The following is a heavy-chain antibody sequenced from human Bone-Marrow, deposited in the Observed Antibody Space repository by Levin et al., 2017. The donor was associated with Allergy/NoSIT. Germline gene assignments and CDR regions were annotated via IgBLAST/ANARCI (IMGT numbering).Heavy chain of an antibody. V-gene: IGHV1-69*06. J-gene: IGHJ5*01. D-gene: IGHD2-2*03. Sequence: SVKVSCTASGDTFSSNSISWVRQAPGQGLELMGGLIPTFWTPNYAQKFQDRLTITADTSMTTGFMALRSLTLEDTAVYYCARDLGYLGPINWFDSWGQGTVVIVSS. CDR3: ARDLGYLGPINWFDS. CDR2: LIPTFWTP. CDR1: GDTFSSNS.